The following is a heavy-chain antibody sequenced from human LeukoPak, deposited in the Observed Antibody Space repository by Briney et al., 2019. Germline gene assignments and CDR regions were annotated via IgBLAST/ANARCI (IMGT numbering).Heavy chain of an antibody. CDR1: GGSISSSTYY. D-gene: IGHD3-10*01. J-gene: IGHJ3*02. V-gene: IGHV4-39*07. CDR3: ASPYGSGIYPTEDDAFDI. Sequence: SETLSLTCTVSGGSISSSTYYWGWIRQPPGKGLEWIGEIYHSGSTNYNPSLKSRVTISVDKSKNQFSLKLSSVTAADTAVYYCASPYGSGIYPTEDDAFDIWGQGTMVTVSS. CDR2: IYHSGST.